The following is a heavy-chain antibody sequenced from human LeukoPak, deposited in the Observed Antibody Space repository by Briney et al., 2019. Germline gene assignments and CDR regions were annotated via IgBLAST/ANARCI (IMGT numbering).Heavy chain of an antibody. CDR1: GHTLTDLS. Sequence: GASVKVSCKVSGHTLTDLSTHWVGQTPGGGLEWMGGLDPEDGETIYAQKFQGRVTMTEDTSTDTAYMELSSLRSEDTAVYYCATGGIYSLLDYWGQGTLVTVSS. V-gene: IGHV1-24*01. CDR2: LDPEDGET. CDR3: ATGGIYSLLDY. D-gene: IGHD1-26*01. J-gene: IGHJ4*02.